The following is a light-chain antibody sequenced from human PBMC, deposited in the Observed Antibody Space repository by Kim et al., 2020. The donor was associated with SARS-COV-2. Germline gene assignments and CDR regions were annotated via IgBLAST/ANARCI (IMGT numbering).Light chain of an antibody. CDR3: QKGDSAPWT. CDR2: AAS. Sequence: DIQMTQSPSSLSASVGDRVTITCRASQDISNYLAWFQLKPGKAPKLLIYAASALQPGVPSRFSGSGSGTDFTLTVTSLQPEDVATYYCQKGDSAPWTFGQGTKVGIK. J-gene: IGKJ1*01. V-gene: IGKV1-27*01. CDR1: QDISNY.